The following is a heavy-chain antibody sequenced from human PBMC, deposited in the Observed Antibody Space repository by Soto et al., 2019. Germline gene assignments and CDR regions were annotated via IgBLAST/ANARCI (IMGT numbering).Heavy chain of an antibody. Sequence: SETLSLTCSVSGVSVSSHNYYWGWIRQPPGKGLEWIGSIYYTGTTFYNPSLKRRVTMSVDTSRNHFSLRLRSVTAAETAVYYCARHYYYGSGSYYPEDYYYALDVWGQGTTVTVSS. V-gene: IGHV4-39*01. J-gene: IGHJ6*02. CDR3: ARHYYYGSGSYYPEDYYYALDV. CDR1: GVSVSSHNYY. D-gene: IGHD3-10*01. CDR2: IYYTGTT.